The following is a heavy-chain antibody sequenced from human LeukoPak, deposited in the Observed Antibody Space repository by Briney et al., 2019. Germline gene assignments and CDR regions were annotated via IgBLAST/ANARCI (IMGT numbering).Heavy chain of an antibody. J-gene: IGHJ6*03. CDR1: GGSISNYY. V-gene: IGHV4-4*07. Sequence: SETLSLTCNVSGGSISNYYWSWIRQPAGKGLEWIGRIYISGSTNYSPSLKSRVTISVDTSKNQFSLKLSSVTAADTAVYYCARLLSGYDRYYYYYMDVWGKGTTVTISS. CDR3: ARLLSGYDRYYYYYMDV. CDR2: IYISGST. D-gene: IGHD5-12*01.